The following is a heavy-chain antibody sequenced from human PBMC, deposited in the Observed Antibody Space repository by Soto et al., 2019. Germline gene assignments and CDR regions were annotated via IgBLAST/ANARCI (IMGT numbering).Heavy chain of an antibody. CDR1: GYTFTNYG. V-gene: IGHV1-18*04. J-gene: IGHJ6*02. D-gene: IGHD2-2*01. CDR3: ARTGEQHCTGTSCYAYYYYGLDV. Sequence: ASVKVSCKTSGYTFTNYGINWVRQAPGQGLEWMGWISASNGNTNYAPKLQGRVTMTTDTSTSTAYMELRSLRSDDTAVYYCARTGEQHCTGTSCYAYYYYGLDVWGQGTTVTASS. CDR2: ISASNGNT.